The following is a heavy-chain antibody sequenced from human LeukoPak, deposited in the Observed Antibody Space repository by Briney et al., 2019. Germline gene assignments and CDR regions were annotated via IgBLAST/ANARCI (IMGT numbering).Heavy chain of an antibody. D-gene: IGHD3-10*01. V-gene: IGHV5-10-1*01. CDR3: ARHQNFASASPFDY. Sequence: GESLRISCKASGYSFTTDWITWVRQRPGKGAEWMGTIDPTDSYTNYSPSFQGHVTISVDESITTAYLQWSSLKASDTAIYFCARHQNFASASPFDYWGQGTLVTVSS. J-gene: IGHJ4*02. CDR1: GYSFTTDW. CDR2: IDPTDSYT.